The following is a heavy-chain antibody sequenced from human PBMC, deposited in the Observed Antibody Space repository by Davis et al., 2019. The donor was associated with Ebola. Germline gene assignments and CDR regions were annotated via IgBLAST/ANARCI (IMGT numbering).Heavy chain of an antibody. CDR2: IFYTGTT. CDR3: ARDKRGVVGAIDY. Sequence: MPSETLSLTCTVSGASLTTYYWSWCRQLPGKGLEWIGYIFYTGTTNYNPSLKSRVTISVDTSKNQFSLRLNSVTAADTAVYYCARDKRGVVGAIDYWGQGILVSVSS. CDR1: GASLTTYY. D-gene: IGHD2-15*01. V-gene: IGHV4-59*13. J-gene: IGHJ4*02.